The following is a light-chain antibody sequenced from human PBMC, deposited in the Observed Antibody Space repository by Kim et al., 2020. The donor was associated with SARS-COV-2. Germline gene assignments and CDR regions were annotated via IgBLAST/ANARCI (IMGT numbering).Light chain of an antibody. CDR3: QQYKTYPWT. CDR2: KAS. V-gene: IGKV1-5*03. J-gene: IGKJ1*01. Sequence: ASVGDRATITCRASKSINNLLAWFQQKPGKAPKLLIHKASTLLSAVPSRFSGSGSATEFTLTISSLQPDDFGTYYCQQYKTYPWTFGPGTKVDIK. CDR1: KSINNL.